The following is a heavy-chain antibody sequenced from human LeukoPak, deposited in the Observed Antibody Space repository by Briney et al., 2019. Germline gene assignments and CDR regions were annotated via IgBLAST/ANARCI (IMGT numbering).Heavy chain of an antibody. CDR1: GFTFSDYY. D-gene: IGHD2-2*01. V-gene: IGHV3-23*01. CDR2: ISGSDVST. J-gene: IGHJ4*02. CDR3: AKDQYKLLHRGLTDS. Sequence: HPGGSLRLSCAASGFTFSDYYMSWIRQAPGKGLEWVSSISGSDVSTYYADSVKGRFTISRDDSKNTLYLQMHSLRVEDTAVYYCAKDQYKLLHRGLTDSWGQGTLVTVSS.